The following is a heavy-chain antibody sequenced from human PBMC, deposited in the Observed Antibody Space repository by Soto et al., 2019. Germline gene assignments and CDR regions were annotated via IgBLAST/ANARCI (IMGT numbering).Heavy chain of an antibody. CDR2: IDHRGVT. D-gene: IGHD2-21*01. CDR3: ATVALSAYCAKNRCPGASFKI. Sequence: QAQLQQWGAGQLKPSETLSLTCGVDGGSLSGYIWSWIRQPPGQGLEWIGDIDHRGVTYYNASLRSRVTISVDTSKKQLSLELSSMIAADTAVYYCATVALSAYCAKNRCPGASFKIWGQGTMVTVS. J-gene: IGHJ3*02. CDR1: GGSLSGYI. V-gene: IGHV4-34*02.